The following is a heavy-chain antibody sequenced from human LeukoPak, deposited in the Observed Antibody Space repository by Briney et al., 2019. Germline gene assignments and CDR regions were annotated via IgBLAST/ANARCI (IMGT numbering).Heavy chain of an antibody. CDR1: GFTFSSYW. CDR2: IKQDGSEK. V-gene: IGHV3-7*01. D-gene: IGHD2-2*03. Sequence: GGSLRLSCAASGFTFSSYWMSWVGQAPGKGLEWVANIKQDGSEKYYVDSVKGRFTISRDNAKNSLYLQMNSLRAEDTAVYYCARDGYCSSTSCYPLLDVWGKGTTVTVSS. J-gene: IGHJ6*04. CDR3: ARDGYCSSTSCYPLLDV.